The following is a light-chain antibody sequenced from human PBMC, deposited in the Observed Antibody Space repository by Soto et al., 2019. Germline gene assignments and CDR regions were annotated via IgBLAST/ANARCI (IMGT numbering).Light chain of an antibody. CDR2: EGN. CDR1: SSDVGSYNL. CDR3: CSYAGGSTLV. J-gene: IGLJ2*01. V-gene: IGLV2-23*01. Sequence: QSALTQPASVSGSPGQSITISCTGTSSDVGSYNLVSWYQQPPGKAPKLMIYEGNERPSGVSNRFSGSKSGNTASLTISGLQAEDEADYYCCSYAGGSTLVFGGGTKLTVL.